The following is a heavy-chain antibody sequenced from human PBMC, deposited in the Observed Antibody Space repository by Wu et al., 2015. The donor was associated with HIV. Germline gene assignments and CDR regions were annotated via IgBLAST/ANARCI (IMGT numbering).Heavy chain of an antibody. CDR3: ARGDCSSTSCYAALSYWYFDL. Sequence: QVQLVQSGAEVKKPGSSVKVSCKASGGTFSSYAISWVRQAPGQGLEWMGGIIPIFGTANYAQKFQGRVTITTDESTSTAYMELSSLRSEDTAVYYCARGDCSSTSCYAALSYWYFDLWGPWHPWSPVSS. CDR2: IIPIFGTA. V-gene: IGHV1-69*05. J-gene: IGHJ2*01. CDR1: GGTFSSYA. D-gene: IGHD2-2*01.